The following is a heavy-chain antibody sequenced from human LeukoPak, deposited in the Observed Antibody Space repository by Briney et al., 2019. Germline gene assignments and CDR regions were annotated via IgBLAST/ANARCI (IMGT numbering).Heavy chain of an antibody. Sequence: GGSLRLSCAASGFTFSSYSMNWVRPAPGKGLEWVSSISSSSSYIYYADSVKGRFTISRDNAKNSLYLQMNSLRAEDTAVYYCARAAGSSGYNAFDIWGQGTMVTVSS. J-gene: IGHJ3*02. V-gene: IGHV3-21*01. CDR2: ISSSSSYI. D-gene: IGHD3-22*01. CDR1: GFTFSSYS. CDR3: ARAAGSSGYNAFDI.